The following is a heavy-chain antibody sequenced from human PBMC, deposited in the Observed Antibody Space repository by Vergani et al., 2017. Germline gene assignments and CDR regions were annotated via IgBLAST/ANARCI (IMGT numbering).Heavy chain of an antibody. J-gene: IGHJ4*02. Sequence: QVQLVQSGAEVKKPGASVKVSCKASGYTFTSYGISWVRQAPGQGLEWMGGIIPIFGTANYAQKFQGRVTITADESTSTAYMELSSLRSEDTAVYYCARVGGSLDYWGQGTLVTVSS. D-gene: IGHD1-26*01. CDR2: IIPIFGTA. V-gene: IGHV1-69*13. CDR3: ARVGGSLDY. CDR1: GYTFTSYG.